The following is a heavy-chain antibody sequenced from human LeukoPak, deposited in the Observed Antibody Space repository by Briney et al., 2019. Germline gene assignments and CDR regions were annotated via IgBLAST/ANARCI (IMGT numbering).Heavy chain of an antibody. V-gene: IGHV3-23*01. CDR2: ISGSGGST. J-gene: IGHJ4*02. D-gene: IGHD3-10*01. Sequence: SGGSLRLSCAASGFTFSSYAMSWVRQAPGKGLEWVSAISGSGGSTYYADSVKGRFTISRDNSKNTLYLQMNSLRAEDTAVYYCAKLIDLWFGGLSYYFDYWGQGTLVTVSS. CDR1: GFTFSSYA. CDR3: AKLIDLWFGGLSYYFDY.